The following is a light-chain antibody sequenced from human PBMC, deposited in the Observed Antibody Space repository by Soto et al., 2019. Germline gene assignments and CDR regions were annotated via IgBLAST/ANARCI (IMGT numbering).Light chain of an antibody. CDR2: EVS. CDR1: RSDVGGYNF. CDR3: SSFAGGNNLL. V-gene: IGLV2-8*01. Sequence: QSVLTQPPSASGSPGQSVTISCTGTRSDVGGYNFVSWYQQHPGKAPTLLIYEVSKRPSGVPDRFSGSKSDNTASLTVSGLQAEDEADYYCSSFAGGNNLLFGGGTKLTVL. J-gene: IGLJ2*01.